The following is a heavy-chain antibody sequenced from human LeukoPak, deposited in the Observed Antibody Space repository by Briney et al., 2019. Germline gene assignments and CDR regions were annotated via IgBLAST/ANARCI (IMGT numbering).Heavy chain of an antibody. V-gene: IGHV1-69*13. CDR2: IIPIFGTA. D-gene: IGHD4-17*01. CDR1: GGTFSSYA. J-gene: IGHJ4*02. Sequence: SVKVSCKASGGTFSSYAISWVRHAPGQGLEWMGGIIPIFGTANYAQKFQGRVTITADESTSTAYMELSSLRSEDTAVYYCARGAYGDYLFDYWGQGTLVTVSS. CDR3: ARGAYGDYLFDY.